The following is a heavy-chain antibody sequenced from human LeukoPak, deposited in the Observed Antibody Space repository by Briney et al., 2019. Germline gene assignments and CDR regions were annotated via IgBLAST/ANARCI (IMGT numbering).Heavy chain of an antibody. Sequence: SETLSLTCTVSGGSISSYYWSWIRQPPGKGLEWIGYIYNSGSANHNPSLRSRVTISVDTSKNQFSLKLSSVTAADTAVYYCAKSWRPRRWPDSFDPWGQGTLVTVSS. CDR3: AKSWRPRRWPDSFDP. CDR1: GGSISSYY. J-gene: IGHJ5*02. CDR2: IYNSGSA. D-gene: IGHD5-24*01. V-gene: IGHV4-59*01.